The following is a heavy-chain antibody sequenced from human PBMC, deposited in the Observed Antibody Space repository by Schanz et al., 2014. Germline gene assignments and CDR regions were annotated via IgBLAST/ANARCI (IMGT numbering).Heavy chain of an antibody. Sequence: EVQLVESGGGLIQPGGSLRLSCAVSGFTVNTNYMSWVRQAPGKGLEWISSLYINAGSTRYADSVKGRFTISRDNSKNTLYLQMNSLRAEDTAVYYCAKEKGDCSSTSCSYYFDYWGQGTLVTVSS. D-gene: IGHD2-2*01. CDR3: AKEKGDCSSTSCSYYFDY. J-gene: IGHJ4*02. V-gene: IGHV3-53*01. CDR1: GFTVNTNY. CDR2: LYINAGST.